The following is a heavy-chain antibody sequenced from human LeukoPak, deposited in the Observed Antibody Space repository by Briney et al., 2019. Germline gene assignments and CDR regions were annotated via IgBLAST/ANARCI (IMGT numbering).Heavy chain of an antibody. D-gene: IGHD3-22*01. CDR2: ISGYNGNT. CDR3: ARGGITMIVVVMPEDY. Sequence: ASAKVSRKPSRYTLTIHGTSCVRQAHQQRREWMGWISGYNGNTNYAEKLQGRATMTTDTSTSTAYMELRSLRSDDTAVYYCARGGITMIVVVMPEDYWGQGTLVTVSS. CDR1: RYTLTIHG. V-gene: IGHV1-18*01. J-gene: IGHJ4*02.